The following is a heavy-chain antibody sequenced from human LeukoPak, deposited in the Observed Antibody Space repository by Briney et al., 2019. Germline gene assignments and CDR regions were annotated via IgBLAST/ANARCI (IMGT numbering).Heavy chain of an antibody. D-gene: IGHD6-19*01. J-gene: IGHJ4*02. CDR2: INPSGGST. V-gene: IGHV1-46*01. Sequence: ASVKVSCTASGYTFTSYYLHWVRQAPGQGLEWMGIINPSGGSTSYAQKLQGRVTMTTDTSTSTAYMELRSLRSDDTAVYYCARVEDSSGFDYWGQGTLVTVSS. CDR3: ARVEDSSGFDY. CDR1: GYTFTSYY.